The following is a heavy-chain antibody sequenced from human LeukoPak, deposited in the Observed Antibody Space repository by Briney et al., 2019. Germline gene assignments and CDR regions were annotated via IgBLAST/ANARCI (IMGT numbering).Heavy chain of an antibody. J-gene: IGHJ4*02. CDR2: INPSGGST. Sequence: ASVKVSCKASGYTFTGYYMHWVRQAPGQGLEWMGIINPSGGSTSYAQKFQGRVTMTRDTSTSTVYMELSSLRSEDTAVYYCARDRVEIGFDYWGQGTLVAVSS. V-gene: IGHV1-46*01. D-gene: IGHD5-24*01. CDR3: ARDRVEIGFDY. CDR1: GYTFTGYY.